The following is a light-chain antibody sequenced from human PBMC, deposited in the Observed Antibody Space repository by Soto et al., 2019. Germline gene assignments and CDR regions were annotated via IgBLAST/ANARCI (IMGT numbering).Light chain of an antibody. V-gene: IGLV4-60*03. CDR3: ETWDSNTPIRV. CDR1: SGHSSYI. CDR2: LEGSGSY. Sequence: QSVLTQSSSASASLGSSVKLTCTLSSGHSSYIIAWHQQQPGKAPRYLMKLEGSGSYNKGSGVPDRFSGSSSGADRYLTSSNLQSEDEADYYCETWDSNTPIRVFGGGTKLTVL. J-gene: IGLJ3*02.